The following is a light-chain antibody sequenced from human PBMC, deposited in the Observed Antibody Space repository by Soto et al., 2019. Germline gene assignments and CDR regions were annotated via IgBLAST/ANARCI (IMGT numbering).Light chain of an antibody. Sequence: QSVLTQPPSVSGAPGQRVTISCTGSSSNIGAGYDVHWYQQLPGTAPKLLIYRNSNRPSGVPDRFSGSKSGTSASLAITGLQDEDEADYYCQSYDSSLSGYVFGTGTKVTRP. CDR2: RNS. J-gene: IGLJ1*01. CDR3: QSYDSSLSGYV. CDR1: SSNIGAGYD. V-gene: IGLV1-40*01.